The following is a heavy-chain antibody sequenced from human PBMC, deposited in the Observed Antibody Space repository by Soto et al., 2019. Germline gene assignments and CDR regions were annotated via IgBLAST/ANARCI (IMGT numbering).Heavy chain of an antibody. CDR3: ARGRGYSGDDLQEDGFDV. Sequence: QVQLMQSGTEVKEPGASVNLSCKASGYTFSSFYIHWVRQAPGQGLEWVGIMNPSGDRTNYAQNFQGRVTMTRDKATSTVYMELSSLRSEDTAVYYCARGRGYSGDDLQEDGFDVWGQGTMVTVS. CDR2: MNPSGDRT. J-gene: IGHJ3*01. CDR1: GYTFSSFY. D-gene: IGHD5-12*01. V-gene: IGHV1-46*01.